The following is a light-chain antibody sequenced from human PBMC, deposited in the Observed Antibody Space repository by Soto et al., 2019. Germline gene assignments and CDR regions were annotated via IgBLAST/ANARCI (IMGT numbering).Light chain of an antibody. CDR1: SSNIGSST. J-gene: IGLJ3*02. Sequence: QSVLTQPPSASGTPRQRVTISCSGSSSNIGSSTINWYLQFPGTAPKLLIFNNRRPSGVPDRFSGSKSGTSASLAISGLQSEDEADYYCAAWDDSLKSWVFGGGTQLTVL. CDR3: AAWDDSLKSWV. V-gene: IGLV1-44*01. CDR2: NN.